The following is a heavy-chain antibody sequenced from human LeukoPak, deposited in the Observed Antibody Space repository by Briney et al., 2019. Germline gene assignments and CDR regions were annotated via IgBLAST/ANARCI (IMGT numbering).Heavy chain of an antibody. CDR2: IYYSGST. CDR1: GCSISSGGYY. V-gene: IGHV4-31*03. Sequence: SETLSLTCTLSGCSISSGGYYWSWIRQHPGKCLEWVGYIYYSGSTYYNPSLKSRVTISVDTSKNQFSLKLSSVTAADTAVYYCARAIQGGVTAYHDYWGQGTLVTVSS. CDR3: ARAIQGGVTAYHDY. J-gene: IGHJ4*02. D-gene: IGHD4-23*01.